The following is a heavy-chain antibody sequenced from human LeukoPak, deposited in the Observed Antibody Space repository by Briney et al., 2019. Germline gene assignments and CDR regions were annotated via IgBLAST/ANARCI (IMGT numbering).Heavy chain of an antibody. CDR1: GFTFSSYA. J-gene: IGHJ4*02. Sequence: GGSLRLPCAASGFTFSSYAMSWVRQAPVKVLEWVSAISGSGGSTYYADSVKGRFTISRDNSKNTLYLQMNSLRAEDTAVYYCAREAISLASAGSFDYWGQGTLVTVSS. V-gene: IGHV3-23*01. CDR2: ISGSGGST. D-gene: IGHD6-13*01. CDR3: AREAISLASAGSFDY.